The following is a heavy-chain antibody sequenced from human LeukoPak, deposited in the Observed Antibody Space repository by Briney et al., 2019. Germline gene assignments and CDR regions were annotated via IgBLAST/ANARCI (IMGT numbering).Heavy chain of an antibody. V-gene: IGHV4-59*01. CDR3: ARAINGAGHSSAFPDAFDI. D-gene: IGHD3-22*01. CDR2: IYYSGST. Sequence: SETLSLTCTVSGGSISSYYWSWIRQPPGKGLEWIGYIYYSGSTNYNPSLKSRVTISVDTSKNQFSLKLSSVTAADTAVYYCARAINGAGHSSAFPDAFDIWGQGTMVTVSS. J-gene: IGHJ3*02. CDR1: GGSISSYY.